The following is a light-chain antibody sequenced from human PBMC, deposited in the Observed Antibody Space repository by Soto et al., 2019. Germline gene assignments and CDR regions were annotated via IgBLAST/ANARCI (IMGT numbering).Light chain of an antibody. CDR1: SSDVGGYNY. J-gene: IGLJ2*01. CDR3: SSYTSSSTLGV. V-gene: IGLV2-14*01. CDR2: DVS. Sequence: QSMLTQPASVSGSPGQSITISCTGTSSDVGGYNYVSWYQQHPGKAPKLMIYDVSNRPSGVSNRFSGSKSGNTASLAISGLQAEDEADYYCSSYTSSSTLGVFGGGTKSPS.